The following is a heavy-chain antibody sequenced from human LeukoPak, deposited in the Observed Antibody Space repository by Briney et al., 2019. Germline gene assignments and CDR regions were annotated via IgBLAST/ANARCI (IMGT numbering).Heavy chain of an antibody. V-gene: IGHV1-2*06. CDR2: INPNSGGT. J-gene: IGHJ4*02. CDR3: ARRYDYGDFLLGN. CDR1: GYTFTGYY. D-gene: IGHD4-17*01. Sequence: ASVKVSCKASGYTFTGYYMHWVRQAPGQGLEWMGRINPNSGGTNYAQKFHGRVTMTRDTSISTAYMELSRLRSDDTAVYYCARRYDYGDFLLGNWGQGTLVTVSS.